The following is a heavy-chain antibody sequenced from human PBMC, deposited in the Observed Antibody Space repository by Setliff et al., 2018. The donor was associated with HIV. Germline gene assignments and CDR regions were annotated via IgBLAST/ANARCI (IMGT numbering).Heavy chain of an antibody. CDR2: VYHTGST. J-gene: IGHJ3*01. D-gene: IGHD3-3*01. V-gene: IGHV4-4*02. Sequence: PSETLSLTCAVSGASDINYIWWSWVRQPPGKGLEWIGEVYHTGSTNLNPSLKTRLTMSVDKAKFQFSLRLTSVTAADTATYFCTRRINFGSGYYTDRAFDLWGQGTLVTVSS. CDR3: TRRINFGSGYYTDRAFDL. CDR1: GASDINYIW.